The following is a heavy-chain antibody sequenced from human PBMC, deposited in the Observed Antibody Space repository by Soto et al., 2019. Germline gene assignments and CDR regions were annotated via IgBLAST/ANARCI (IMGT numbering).Heavy chain of an antibody. CDR1: GFTFSSYA. D-gene: IGHD1-26*01. CDR3: GTPGGLIVGATTAFDI. CDR2: ISGSGGST. Sequence: GGSLRLSCAASGFTFSSYAMSWVRQAPGKGLEWVSAISGSGGSTYYADSVKGRFTISRDNSKNTLYLQMNSLRAEDTAVYYCGTPGGLIVGATTAFDIWGQGTMVTVSS. V-gene: IGHV3-23*01. J-gene: IGHJ3*02.